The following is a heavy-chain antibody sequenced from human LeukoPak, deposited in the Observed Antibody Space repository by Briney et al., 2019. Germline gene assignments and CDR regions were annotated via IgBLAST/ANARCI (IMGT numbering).Heavy chain of an antibody. J-gene: IGHJ4*02. V-gene: IGHV1-69*01. Sequence: ASVKVSCKASGGTFSSYAISWVRQAPGQGLEWMGGIIPIFGTANYAQKFQGRVTITADESTSTAYMELSSLRSEDTAVYYCARGGYNAYCSSTSCPRLYYFDYWGQGTLVTVSS. D-gene: IGHD2-2*01. CDR2: IIPIFGTA. CDR3: ARGGYNAYCSSTSCPRLYYFDY. CDR1: GGTFSSYA.